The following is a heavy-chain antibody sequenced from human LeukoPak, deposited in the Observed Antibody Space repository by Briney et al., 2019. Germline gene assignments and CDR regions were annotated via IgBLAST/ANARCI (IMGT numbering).Heavy chain of an antibody. CDR3: ARYNRGGYPHSLGRAFDI. J-gene: IGHJ3*02. CDR2: VYYDGRT. Sequence: PSETLSLTCTVSGGSIISTNYHWGWVRQPPGKGPEWIGLVYYDGRTYYTPSLKSRATISVDTSKNQFSLHLSSVTATDTAVYYCARYNRGGYPHSLGRAFDIWGQGTMVIVSS. V-gene: IGHV4-39*01. CDR1: GGSIISTNYH. D-gene: IGHD3-22*01.